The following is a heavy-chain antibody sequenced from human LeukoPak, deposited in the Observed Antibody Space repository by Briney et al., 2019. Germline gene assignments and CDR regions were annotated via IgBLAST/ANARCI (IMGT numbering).Heavy chain of an antibody. CDR3: ARVRGWPTY. CDR1: GFTFSNYE. D-gene: IGHD2-15*01. CDR2: INNSGGTI. J-gene: IGHJ4*02. V-gene: IGHV3-48*03. Sequence: GGSLRLSCAASGFTFSNYEMNWVRQAPGKGLEWISYINNSGGTIYYVDSVKGRFTMSRDNAKNTLYLQMNSLRAEDTAVYYCARVRGWPTYWGQGTLVTVSS.